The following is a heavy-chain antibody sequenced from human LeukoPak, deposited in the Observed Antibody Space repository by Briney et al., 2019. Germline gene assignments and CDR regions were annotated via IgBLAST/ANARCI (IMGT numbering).Heavy chain of an antibody. CDR3: ARDQEAYYDFWSGYYTHEGFDY. CDR1: GGSISSSSYY. CDR2: IYYSGST. D-gene: IGHD3-3*01. Sequence: SETLSLTCTVSGGSISSSSYYWGWIRQPPGKGLEWTGSIYYSGSTYYNPSLKSRVTISVDTSKNQFSLKLSSVTAADTAVYYCARDQEAYYDFWSGYYTHEGFDYWGQGTLVTVSS. V-gene: IGHV4-39*07. J-gene: IGHJ4*02.